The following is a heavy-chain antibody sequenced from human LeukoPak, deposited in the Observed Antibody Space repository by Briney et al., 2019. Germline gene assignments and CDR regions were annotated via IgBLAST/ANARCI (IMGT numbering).Heavy chain of an antibody. Sequence: GASEKVSCKASGYTYTSDGISWVRQATGQGLEWMGWISAYNGNTNYAQKLQGRVTMTTDTSTSTAYMELRSLRSDDTAVYYCARDETRYCSSTSCYGGYWGQGTLVTVSS. V-gene: IGHV1-18*01. CDR3: ARDETRYCSSTSCYGGY. CDR2: ISAYNGNT. CDR1: GYTYTSDG. D-gene: IGHD2-2*01. J-gene: IGHJ4*02.